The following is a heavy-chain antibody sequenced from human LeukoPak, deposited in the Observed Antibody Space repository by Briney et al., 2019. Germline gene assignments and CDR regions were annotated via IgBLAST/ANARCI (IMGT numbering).Heavy chain of an antibody. D-gene: IGHD3-22*01. Sequence: SETLSLTCAVYGRSFSGYYWSWIRQPPGKGLEWIGEINHSGSTNYNPSLKSRVTISVDTSKNQFSLKLSSVTAADTAVYYCARDYYDSSGYYSYFDYWGQGTLVTVSS. J-gene: IGHJ4*02. V-gene: IGHV4-34*01. CDR2: INHSGST. CDR1: GRSFSGYY. CDR3: ARDYYDSSGYYSYFDY.